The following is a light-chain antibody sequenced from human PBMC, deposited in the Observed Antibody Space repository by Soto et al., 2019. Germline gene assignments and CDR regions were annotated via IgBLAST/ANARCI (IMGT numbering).Light chain of an antibody. Sequence: IQMTQSPSSLSASLGDRVTIACRASQSISRYLNWYQHKPGKAPNLLIYAASSLKPGVPSRFSGSGSGTDFTLTISSLQPEDFATYYCQQTYSIPLTFGGGTKVDIK. V-gene: IGKV1-39*01. J-gene: IGKJ4*01. CDR1: QSISRY. CDR2: AAS. CDR3: QQTYSIPLT.